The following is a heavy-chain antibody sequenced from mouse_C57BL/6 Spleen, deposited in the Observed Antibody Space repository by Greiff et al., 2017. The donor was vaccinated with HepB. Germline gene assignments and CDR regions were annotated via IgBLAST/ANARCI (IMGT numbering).Heavy chain of an antibody. CDR2: ILPGSGST. V-gene: IGHV1-9*01. Sequence: QVQLKESGAELMKPGASVKLSCKATGYTFTGYWIEWVKQRPGHGLEWIGEILPGSGSTNYNDKFKGKATFTADTSSNTAYMQLSSLTTEDSAIYYCASWGYYDYDDWYFDVWGTGTTVTVSS. CDR1: GYTFTGYW. J-gene: IGHJ1*03. CDR3: ASWGYYDYDDWYFDV. D-gene: IGHD2-4*01.